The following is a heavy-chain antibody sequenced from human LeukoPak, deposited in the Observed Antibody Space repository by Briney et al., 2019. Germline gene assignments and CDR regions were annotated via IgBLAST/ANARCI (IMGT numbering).Heavy chain of an antibody. J-gene: IGHJ4*02. CDR2: IYTGGST. CDR3: ASYDTSGYYFPYF. D-gene: IGHD3-22*01. CDR1: GFTVSSNY. Sequence: GGSLRLSCAASGFTVSSNYMSWVRQAPGKGLEWVSLIYTGGSTYYADSVKGRFAISRDTSKNTLYLQMNSLRAEDTAVYYCASYDTSGYYFPYFWGQGTLVTVSS. V-gene: IGHV3-53*01.